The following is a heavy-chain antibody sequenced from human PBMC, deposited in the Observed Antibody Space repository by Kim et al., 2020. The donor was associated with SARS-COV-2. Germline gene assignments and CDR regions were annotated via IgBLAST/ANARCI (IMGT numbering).Heavy chain of an antibody. Sequence: GGSLRLSCAASGFTFSTYNMSWVRQAPGKALEWVSGSGVAGRSMFYADSVKGRFTISRDNSQNTLYLQMNNLRAEDTAVYYCSLRGGWFASWGQGTLVTV. CDR1: GFTFSTYN. V-gene: IGHV3-23*01. D-gene: IGHD3-16*01. J-gene: IGHJ5*01. CDR2: SGVAGRSM. CDR3: SLRGGWFAS.